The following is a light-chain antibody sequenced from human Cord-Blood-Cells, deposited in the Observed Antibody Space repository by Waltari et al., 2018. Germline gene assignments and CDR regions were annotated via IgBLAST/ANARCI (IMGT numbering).Light chain of an antibody. CDR1: QRVSSY. CDR2: DSS. Sequence: EIVLTQSPATLSLSPGERATLSRRASQRVSSYLAWYQRKPGQAPRLLIYDSSNRATGIPARFSGSGSGTDFTLTISSLEPEDFAVYYCQQRSNWITFGQGTRLEIK. CDR3: QQRSNWIT. J-gene: IGKJ5*01. V-gene: IGKV3-11*01.